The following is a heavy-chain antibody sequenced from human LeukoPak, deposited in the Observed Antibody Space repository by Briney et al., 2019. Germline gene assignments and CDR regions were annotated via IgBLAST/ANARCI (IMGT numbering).Heavy chain of an antibody. CDR3: ARLIGSSTVADY. Sequence: SETLSLTCTVSGGSISNYYWSWIRQPPGKGQEWIGYIFYSGSTNYNPSLKSRVTISVDTSKNQFFLKLDSVTAADTAVYYCARLIGSSTVADYWGQGTLVTVSS. J-gene: IGHJ4*02. D-gene: IGHD1-14*01. CDR2: IFYSGST. V-gene: IGHV4-59*08. CDR1: GGSISNYY.